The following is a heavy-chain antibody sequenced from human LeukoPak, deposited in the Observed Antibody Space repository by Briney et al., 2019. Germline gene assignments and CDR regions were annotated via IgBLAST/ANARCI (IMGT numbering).Heavy chain of an antibody. V-gene: IGHV1-46*01. CDR1: GYTFTSYY. J-gene: IGHJ4*02. Sequence: ASVKVSCKASGYTFTSYYMHWVRQAPGQGLEWMGMINPSGGSTSYAQKFQGRVTMTRDTSTSTVYMELSSLRSEDTAVYYCARESYGYYFDYWGQGTLVTVSS. CDR3: ARESYGYYFDY. CDR2: INPSGGST. D-gene: IGHD5-18*01.